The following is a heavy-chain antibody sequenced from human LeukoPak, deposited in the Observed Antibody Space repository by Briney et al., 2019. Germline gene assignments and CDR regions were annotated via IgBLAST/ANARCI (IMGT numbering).Heavy chain of an antibody. V-gene: IGHV5-51*01. CDR2: ICPGDSET. CDR1: GYSFTSYW. D-gene: IGHD1-26*01. Sequence: GEFKLISCKGSGYSFTSYWIGWVRQMPGKGLEWMGIICPGDSETRYSPSCQGQVTISADRSISTAYLQWSSLKASDTAMYYCARHSSYGEILSPGDYWGPGSRETVSS. CDR3: ARHSSYGEILSPGDY. J-gene: IGHJ4*02.